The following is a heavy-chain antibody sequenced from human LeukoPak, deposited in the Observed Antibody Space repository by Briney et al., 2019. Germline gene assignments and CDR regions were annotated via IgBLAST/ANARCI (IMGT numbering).Heavy chain of an antibody. J-gene: IGHJ4*02. CDR3: ARASSMIVVVWAY. CDR1: GYTFTGYY. D-gene: IGHD3-22*01. Sequence: ASVKVSCKASGYTFTGYYMHWVRQAPGQGLEWMGWINPNSGGTNYAQKFQGRVTMTRDTSINTAYMELSRLRSDDTAVYYCARASSMIVVVWAYWGQGTLVTVSS. CDR2: INPNSGGT. V-gene: IGHV1-2*02.